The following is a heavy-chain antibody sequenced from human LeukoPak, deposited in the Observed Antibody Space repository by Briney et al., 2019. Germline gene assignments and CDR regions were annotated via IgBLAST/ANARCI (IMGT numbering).Heavy chain of an antibody. V-gene: IGHV4-34*01. CDR2: INHSGST. CDR1: GGSFSGYY. D-gene: IGHD2-2*01. Sequence: PSETLSLTCAVYGGSFSGYYWSWIRQPPGKGLEWIGEINHSGSTNYNPSLKSRVTISVDTSKNQFSLKLSSVTAADTAVYYCARDGVVVPAAMYNYYYGMDVWGQGTTVTVSS. J-gene: IGHJ6*02. CDR3: ARDGVVVPAAMYNYYYGMDV.